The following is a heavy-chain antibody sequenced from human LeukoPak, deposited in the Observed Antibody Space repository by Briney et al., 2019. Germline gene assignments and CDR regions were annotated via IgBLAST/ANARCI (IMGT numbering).Heavy chain of an antibody. CDR1: GFAFSSYA. CDR3: AKDCCGTSLFDY. CDR2: ISNTGGRT. D-gene: IGHD2-21*01. Sequence: GESLRISCAAPGFAFSSYAMGWVRQAPGKGLEYVSGISNTGGRTYYADSMKGRFTISRDNSKNTVYLQMNSLRAEDTAVYYCAKDCCGTSLFDYWGQGTLVTVSS. J-gene: IGHJ4*02. V-gene: IGHV3-23*01.